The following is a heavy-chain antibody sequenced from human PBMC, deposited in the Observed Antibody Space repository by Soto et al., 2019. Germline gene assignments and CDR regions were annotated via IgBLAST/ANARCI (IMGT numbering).Heavy chain of an antibody. V-gene: IGHV4-59*01. D-gene: IGHD2-2*01. CDR1: GGSISSYY. J-gene: IGHJ5*02. CDR3: ARGDIVVVPAAMDGWWFDP. Sequence: QVQLQESGPGLVKPSETLSLTCTVSGGSISSYYWSWIRQPPGKGLEWIGYIYYSGSTNYNPSLKSRVTISVDTSKYQFSLKLSSVTAADTAVYYCARGDIVVVPAAMDGWWFDPWGQGTLVTVSS. CDR2: IYYSGST.